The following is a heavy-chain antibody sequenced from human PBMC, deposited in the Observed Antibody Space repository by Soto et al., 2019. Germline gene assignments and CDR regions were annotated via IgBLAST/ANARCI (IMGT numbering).Heavy chain of an antibody. J-gene: IGHJ4*02. Sequence: QVQLVESGGGVVQPGRSLRLSCEASGFTFRDYAMHWVRQAPGKGLEWVAAIPSDGSAQHYADSVKGRFSISRDNSKNTLSLQMNSLRPEDAALDYARAVAGQVRSAWTWLDYWGQGTLVTVSS. V-gene: IGHV3-30-3*01. CDR3: RAVAGQVRSAWTWLDY. CDR2: IPSDGSAQ. D-gene: IGHD1-1*01. CDR1: GFTFRDYA.